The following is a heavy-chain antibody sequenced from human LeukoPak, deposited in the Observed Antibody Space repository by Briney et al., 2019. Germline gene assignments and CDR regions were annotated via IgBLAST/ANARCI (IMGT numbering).Heavy chain of an antibody. CDR3: ARAAAGRLYYYYYMDV. CDR1: GYTFTSYD. D-gene: IGHD6-13*01. CDR2: MNPNSGNT. Sequence: ASVKVSCKASGYTFTSYDINWVRQATGQGLEWMGWMNPNSGNTGYAQKFQGRVTMTRNTSISTAYMELSSLRSEHTAAYYCARAAAGRLYYYYYMDVWGKGTTVTVSS. J-gene: IGHJ6*03. V-gene: IGHV1-8*01.